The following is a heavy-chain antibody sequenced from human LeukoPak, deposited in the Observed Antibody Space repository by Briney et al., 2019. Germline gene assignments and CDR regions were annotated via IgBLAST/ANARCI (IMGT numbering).Heavy chain of an antibody. CDR1: GGSISSGGYY. CDR3: ARVGDSSGYYPPNWFDP. D-gene: IGHD3-22*01. J-gene: IGHJ5*02. CDR2: IYTSGST. V-gene: IGHV4-61*02. Sequence: PSETLSLTCTVSGGSISSGGYYWSWIRQPAGKGLEWIGRIYTSGSTNYNPSLKSRVTMSVDTSKNQFSLKLTSVTAADTAVYYCARVGDSSGYYPPNWFDPWGQGTPVTVSS.